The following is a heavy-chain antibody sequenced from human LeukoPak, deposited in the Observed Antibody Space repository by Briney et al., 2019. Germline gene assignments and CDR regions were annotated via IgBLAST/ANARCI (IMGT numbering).Heavy chain of an antibody. V-gene: IGHV3-7*01. CDR2: IKQDGSEK. CDR3: ATERGSTTGIFDY. CDR1: GFTFSSYW. Sequence: GGSLRLSCAASGFTFSSYWMSWVRQAPGKGLEWVANIKQDGSEKYYVDSVKGRFTISRDNAKNSLYLQMNSLRAEDTAVYYCATERGSTTGIFDYWGQGTLVTVSS. D-gene: IGHD5/OR15-5a*01. J-gene: IGHJ4*02.